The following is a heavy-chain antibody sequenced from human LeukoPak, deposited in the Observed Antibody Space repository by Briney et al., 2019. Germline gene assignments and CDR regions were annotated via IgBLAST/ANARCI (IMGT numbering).Heavy chain of an antibody. Sequence: GGSLRLSCAASGFTFSYYSMNWVRQAPGKGLEWVSSISSSSTYSYYADSVKGRFTISRATARNSLYLQMNSLRAEDTAVYYCAREDDSTGYHDLDYWGQGTLVTVSS. D-gene: IGHD6-25*01. V-gene: IGHV3-21*01. J-gene: IGHJ4*02. CDR1: GFTFSYYS. CDR2: ISSSSTYS. CDR3: AREDDSTGYHDLDY.